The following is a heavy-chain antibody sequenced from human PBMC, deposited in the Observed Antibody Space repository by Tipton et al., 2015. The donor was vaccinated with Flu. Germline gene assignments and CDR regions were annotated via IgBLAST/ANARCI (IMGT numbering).Heavy chain of an antibody. Sequence: SLRLSCAASGFTFSSYGMHWVRQAPGKGLEWVAVISYDGSNKYYVDSVKGRFTISRDNSQNTLYLQMNSLRAEDTALYYCAKDLTPCSDSSCYPFASWGQGTLLSVSS. CDR1: GFTFSSYG. D-gene: IGHD2-15*01. J-gene: IGHJ4*02. CDR3: AKDLTPCSDSSCYPFAS. V-gene: IGHV3-30*18. CDR2: ISYDGSNK.